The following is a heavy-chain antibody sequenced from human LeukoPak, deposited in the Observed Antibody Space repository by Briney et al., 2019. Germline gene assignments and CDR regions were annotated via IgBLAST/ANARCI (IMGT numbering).Heavy chain of an antibody. V-gene: IGHV4-61*01. J-gene: IGHJ4*02. CDR1: GGSVSSGSYY. D-gene: IGHD6-19*01. Sequence: SETLSLTCTVSGGSVSSGSYYWSWIRQPPGKGLEWIGYTYYSGSTNYNPSLKSRVTISVDTSKNQFSLKLSSVTAADTAVYYCARTVAGTYYFDYWGQGTLVTVSS. CDR3: ARTVAGTYYFDY. CDR2: TYYSGST.